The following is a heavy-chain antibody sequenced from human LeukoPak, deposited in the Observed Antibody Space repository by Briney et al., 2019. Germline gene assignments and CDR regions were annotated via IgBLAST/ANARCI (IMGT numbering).Heavy chain of an antibody. Sequence: GGSLRLSCAASGFTFSSYAMHWVRQAPGKGLEYVSAITNNGGNTYYATSVKGRFTISRDNSKNTLYLQMGSLRADDTAVYYWGRVAIWGEDFLTAVDIWGKGKMFPV. CDR2: ITNNGGNT. J-gene: IGHJ3*02. D-gene: IGHD3-16*01. CDR3: GRVAIWGEDFLTAVDI. CDR1: GFTFSSYA. V-gene: IGHV3-64*01.